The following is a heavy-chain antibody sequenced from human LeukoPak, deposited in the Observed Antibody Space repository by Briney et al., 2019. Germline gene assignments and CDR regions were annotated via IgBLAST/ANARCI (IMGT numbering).Heavy chain of an antibody. Sequence: GGSLRLSCAASGFTFSSYSMNWVRQAPGKGLDWVSSISSSSSYIYYADSVKGRFTISRDNAKNSLYLQMNSLRAEDTAVYYCARDLGYCSSTSCSDAFDIWGQGTMVTVSS. D-gene: IGHD2-2*01. CDR3: ARDLGYCSSTSCSDAFDI. CDR1: GFTFSSYS. CDR2: ISSSSSYI. J-gene: IGHJ3*02. V-gene: IGHV3-21*01.